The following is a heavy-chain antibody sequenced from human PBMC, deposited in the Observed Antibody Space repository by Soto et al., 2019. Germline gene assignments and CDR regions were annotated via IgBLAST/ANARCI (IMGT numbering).Heavy chain of an antibody. V-gene: IGHV3-53*04. J-gene: IGHJ3*02. CDR1: GFTFSSNY. CDR3: ARDNTDYGDYPFAFDI. Sequence: EVQLVESGGGLVQPGGSLRLSCAASGFTFSSNYLSWVRRAPGKGLEGVSAIYSGGITYYADSVKGRFTISRHNSKNTLYLQMNSLRAEDTAVYYCARDNTDYGDYPFAFDIWGQGTMVTVSS. D-gene: IGHD4-17*01. CDR2: IYSGGIT.